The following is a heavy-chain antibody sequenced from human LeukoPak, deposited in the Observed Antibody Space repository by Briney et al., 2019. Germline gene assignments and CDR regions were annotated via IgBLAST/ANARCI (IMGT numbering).Heavy chain of an antibody. CDR3: ARVAAADTAMMNFDH. CDR2: ISSSSIYI. V-gene: IGHV3-11*05. J-gene: IGHJ4*02. Sequence: GGSLRLSCAASGFTFSDYYMSWIRQAPGKGLEWVSSISSSSIYIYYADSVKGRFTISRDNAKKSLYLQMNSLRAEDTAVYYCARVAAADTAMMNFDHWGQGTLGTVSS. D-gene: IGHD5-18*01. CDR1: GFTFSDYY.